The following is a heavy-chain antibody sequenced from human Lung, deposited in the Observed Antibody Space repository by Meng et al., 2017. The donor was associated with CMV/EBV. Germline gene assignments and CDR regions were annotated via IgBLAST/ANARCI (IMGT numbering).Heavy chain of an antibody. J-gene: IGHJ6*02. CDR3: ARDLLVESRNV. CDR2: ITSSGGYV. D-gene: IGHD2-8*02. Sequence: GGSLRLXCAASGFTFSSYSMNWVRQAPGKGLEWVSSITSSGGYVYYADSVKGRFTVSRDNAKNSLWLQMNSLRAEDSAVYYCARDLLVESRNVWGQGNTV. CDR1: GFTFSSYS. V-gene: IGHV3-21*06.